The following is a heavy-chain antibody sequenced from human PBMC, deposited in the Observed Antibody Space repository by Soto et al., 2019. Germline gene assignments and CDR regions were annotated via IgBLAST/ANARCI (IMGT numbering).Heavy chain of an antibody. D-gene: IGHD3-22*01. CDR2: MYYGGNT. Sequence: SDTLSLTCTVSGGSISSSSYYWGWIRQPPGKGLEWIGSMYYGGNTYYNPSLKSRVTVSVDTSKNHFSLKLTSVTAADTAMYYCARQPYDSTGYYYGAWAQGTLVTVSS. J-gene: IGHJ5*02. CDR1: GGSISSSSYY. CDR3: ARQPYDSTGYYYGA. V-gene: IGHV4-39*01.